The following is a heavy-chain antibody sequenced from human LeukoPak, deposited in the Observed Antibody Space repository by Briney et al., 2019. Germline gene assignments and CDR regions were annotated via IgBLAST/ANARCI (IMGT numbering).Heavy chain of an antibody. V-gene: IGHV4-59*01. J-gene: IGHJ4*02. CDR1: GGSISSYY. CDR2: VYYSGST. D-gene: IGHD6-13*01. CDR3: ARLIAAADYYFDY. Sequence: SETLSLTCTVSGGSISSYYLSWIRQPPGKGLEWIGYVYYSGSTNYNPSLKSRVTILVDTSKNQFSLKLSSVTTADTAVYYCARLIAAADYYFDYWGQGTLVTVSS.